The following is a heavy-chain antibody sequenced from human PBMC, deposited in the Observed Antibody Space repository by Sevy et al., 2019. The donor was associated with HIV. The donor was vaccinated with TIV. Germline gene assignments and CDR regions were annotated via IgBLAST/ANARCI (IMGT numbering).Heavy chain of an antibody. V-gene: IGHV3-11*06. J-gene: IGHJ3*01. CDR3: ASGAYDV. CDR2: ISSRSSFT. Sequence: GESLKISCVGSGFTFGDYYISWIRPAPGEGLECVSYISSRSSFTNYTDSVRCRFTIARDNAKNEVFLQMNSLRAEDTGVYYCASGAYDVWGQGTTVTVSS. CDR1: GFTFGDYY.